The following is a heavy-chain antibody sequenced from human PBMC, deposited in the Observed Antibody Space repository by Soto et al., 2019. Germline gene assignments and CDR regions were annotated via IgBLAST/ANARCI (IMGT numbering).Heavy chain of an antibody. Sequence: QVQLQESGPGLVEPSQTLSLTCTVSGASMNSGAYYWSWVRQPPGKGLEWIGYIYHNGRTYNNPSLMSRVTMSLDTSKNQFSLKLNSVSAADTAVYYCARVSATGTRWFDPWGQGTLVTVSS. CDR1: GASMNSGAYY. D-gene: IGHD6-13*01. V-gene: IGHV4-31*03. J-gene: IGHJ5*02. CDR3: ARVSATGTRWFDP. CDR2: IYHNGRT.